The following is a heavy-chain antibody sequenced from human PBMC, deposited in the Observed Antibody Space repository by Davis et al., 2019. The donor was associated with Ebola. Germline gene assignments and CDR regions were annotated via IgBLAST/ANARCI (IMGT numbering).Heavy chain of an antibody. D-gene: IGHD1-26*01. Sequence: GESLKISCAASGFTFSSYGMHWVRQAPGKGLEWVAFIRYDGSGKFYADSVKGRFTVSRDSSKITMNLQMNSLRAEDTAVYYCAREGGDYWGQGTLVTVSS. CDR2: IRYDGSGK. CDR1: GFTFSSYG. CDR3: AREGGDY. V-gene: IGHV3-30*02. J-gene: IGHJ4*02.